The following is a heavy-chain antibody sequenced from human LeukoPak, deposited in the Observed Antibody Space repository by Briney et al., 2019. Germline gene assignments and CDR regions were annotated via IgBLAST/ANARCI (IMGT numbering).Heavy chain of an antibody. J-gene: IGHJ1*01. CDR3: ARGLSGYYAGEYFQH. CDR1: GGSISSGDYY. Sequence: PSETLSLTCTVSGGSISSGDYYWSWIRQPPGKGLEWIGYIYYSGSTYYNPSLKSRVTISVDTSKNQFSLKLSSVTAADTAVYYCARGLSGYYAGEYFQHWGQGTLVTVSS. V-gene: IGHV4-30-4*01. CDR2: IYYSGST. D-gene: IGHD3-22*01.